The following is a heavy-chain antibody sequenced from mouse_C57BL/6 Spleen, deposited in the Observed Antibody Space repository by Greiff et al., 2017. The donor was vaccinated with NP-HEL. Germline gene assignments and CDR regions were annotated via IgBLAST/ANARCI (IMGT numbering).Heavy chain of an antibody. V-gene: IGHV1-55*01. J-gene: IGHJ1*03. CDR2: IYPGSGST. CDR3: ARWDYPNGDYWYFDV. CDR1: GYTFTSYW. Sequence: QVHVKQSGAELVKPGASVKMSCKASGYTFTSYWITWVKQRPGQGLEWIGDIYPGSGSTNYNEKFKSKATLTVDTSSSTAYMQLSSLTSEDSAVYYCARWDYPNGDYWYFDVWGTGTTVTVSS. D-gene: IGHD4-1*01.